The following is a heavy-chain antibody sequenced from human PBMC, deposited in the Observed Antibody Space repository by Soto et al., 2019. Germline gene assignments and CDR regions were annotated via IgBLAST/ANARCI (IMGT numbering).Heavy chain of an antibody. V-gene: IGHV3-7*01. CDR2: IKQDGSEK. Sequence: EVQLVESGGGLVQPGGSLRLACAGSGFIFSNFWMSWVRQAPGKGLEWVANIKQDGSEKYYVDSVKGRFTVSRDNAKNSLYLQMNSLRAEDTAVYFCAREGDYIWGSYRYSYVDWWGQGTLVTVSS. J-gene: IGHJ4*02. CDR1: GFIFSNFW. D-gene: IGHD3-16*02. CDR3: AREGDYIWGSYRYSYVDW.